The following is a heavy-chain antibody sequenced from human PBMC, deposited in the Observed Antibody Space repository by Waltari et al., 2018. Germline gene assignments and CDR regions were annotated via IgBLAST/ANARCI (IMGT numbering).Heavy chain of an antibody. CDR3: VGHRFGSGSYFD. V-gene: IGHV3-53*01. CDR2: IYSGGSS. J-gene: IGHJ1*01. Sequence: EVQVVESGGGLIQPGGSLRLSCAVSGFIVSSNYMSWVRQAPGKGLEWVSVIYSGGSSYYVDSVKGRFTISRDNSKNTIYLEMNSLRGEDTAVYFCVGHRFGSGSYFDWGQGTPVTVSS. CDR1: GFIVSSNY. D-gene: IGHD3-10*01.